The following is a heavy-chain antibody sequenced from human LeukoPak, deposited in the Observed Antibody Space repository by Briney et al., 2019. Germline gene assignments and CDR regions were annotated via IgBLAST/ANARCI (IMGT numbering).Heavy chain of an antibody. D-gene: IGHD3-10*01. CDR3: ARDLGNYFHF. CDR1: GYSFTSYG. V-gene: IGHV1-18*03. J-gene: IGHJ4*02. Sequence: ASVKVSCKASGYSFTSYGISWVRQAPGQGLEWMGWISAHNGNTKYAQEVQGRVTMTTDTSTSTAYMEMRSLRSDDMAVYYCARDLGNYFHFWGQGTLVTVSP. CDR2: ISAHNGNT.